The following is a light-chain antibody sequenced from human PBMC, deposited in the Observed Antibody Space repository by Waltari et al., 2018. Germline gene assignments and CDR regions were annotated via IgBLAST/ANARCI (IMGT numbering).Light chain of an antibody. Sequence: IQLTQSPSSLSASVGARVTITCRSSQGLSTYLAWYQQKPGEAPKLLIYAASTLQSGVPSRFSGSGSGTDFTLTISSLQPEDFATYYCQQSYSLPWTFGQGTNVEVK. J-gene: IGKJ1*01. CDR2: AAS. CDR3: QQSYSLPWT. CDR1: QGLSTY. V-gene: IGKV1-9*01.